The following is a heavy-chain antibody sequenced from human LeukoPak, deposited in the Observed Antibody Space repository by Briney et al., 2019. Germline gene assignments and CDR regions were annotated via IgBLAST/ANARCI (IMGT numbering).Heavy chain of an antibody. CDR3: ARDGSRDAFDI. CDR2: IYTSGST. CDR1: GGSISSGSYY. J-gene: IGHJ3*02. D-gene: IGHD5-12*01. Sequence: SQTLSLTCTVSGGSISSGSYYWSWTRQPAGKGLEWIGRIYTSGSTNYNPSLKSRVTISVDTSKNQFSLKLSSVTAADTAVYYCARDGSRDAFDIWGQGTMVTVSS. V-gene: IGHV4-61*02.